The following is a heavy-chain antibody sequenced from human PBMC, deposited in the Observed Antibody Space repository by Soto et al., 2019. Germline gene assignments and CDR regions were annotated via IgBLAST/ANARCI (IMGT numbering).Heavy chain of an antibody. V-gene: IGHV1-69*01. D-gene: IGHD3-22*01. CDR3: AKDRLPYYDTSVYSLAGIDY. J-gene: IGHJ4*02. CDR2: ITPILGPP. Sequence: QVQLIQSGAEVKQPGSSVKVSCKASGGSFSSYAITWVRQAPGQGLEWVGGITPILGPPNYAQKFQGRVTMNADESTSTPYMELTSLRSEDTAVYYCAKDRLPYYDTSVYSLAGIDYLGQGTLVTVSS. CDR1: GGSFSSYA.